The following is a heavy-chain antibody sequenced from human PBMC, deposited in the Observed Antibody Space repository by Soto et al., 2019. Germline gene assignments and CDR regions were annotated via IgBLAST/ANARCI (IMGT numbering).Heavy chain of an antibody. CDR3: AKGPYSSGWYYSDY. V-gene: IGHV3-30*18. D-gene: IGHD6-19*01. Sequence: GGSLRLSCAASGFTFSSYGMHWVRQAPGKGLEWVAVISYDGSNKYYADSVKGRFTISRDNSKNTLYLQMNSLRAEDTAVYYCAKGPYSSGWYYSDYWGQGTLVTVSS. CDR1: GFTFSSYG. J-gene: IGHJ4*02. CDR2: ISYDGSNK.